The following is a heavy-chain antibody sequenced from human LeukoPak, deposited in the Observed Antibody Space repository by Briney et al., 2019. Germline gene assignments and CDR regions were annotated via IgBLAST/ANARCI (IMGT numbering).Heavy chain of an antibody. CDR3: ARGSDAELGPVWDDSSGNEY. CDR2: IDPYSGGS. D-gene: IGHD3-22*01. J-gene: IGHJ4*02. Sequence: ASVKVSCKASEYTFNGYYIYWVRQAPGQGLEWMAWIDPYSGGSKSAQKFEGRVTVTRDTSISTAYMELHDLRSDDTAVYYCARGSDAELGPVWDDSSGNEYWGQGTLVTVSP. V-gene: IGHV1-2*02. CDR1: EYTFNGYY.